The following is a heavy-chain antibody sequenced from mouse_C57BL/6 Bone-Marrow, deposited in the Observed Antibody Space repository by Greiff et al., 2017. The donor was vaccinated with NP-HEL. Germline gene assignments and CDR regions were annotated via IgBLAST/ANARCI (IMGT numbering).Heavy chain of an antibody. CDR1: GYTFTGYW. V-gene: IGHV1-9*01. J-gene: IGHJ3*01. Sequence: QVQLQQSGAELMKPGASVKLSCKATGYTFTGYWIEWVKQRPGHGLEWIGEILPGSGSTNYNEKFKGKATFTADTSSNTAYVQLSSLPTEDSAIYYCASYYYGSRQGFAYWGQGTLVTVSA. CDR3: ASYYYGSRQGFAY. CDR2: ILPGSGST. D-gene: IGHD1-1*01.